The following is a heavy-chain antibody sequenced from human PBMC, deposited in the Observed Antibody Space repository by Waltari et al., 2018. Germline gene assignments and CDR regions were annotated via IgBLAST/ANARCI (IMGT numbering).Heavy chain of an antibody. D-gene: IGHD3-22*01. V-gene: IGHV1-69*12. CDR2: CVPIFGTA. Sequence: QVQLVQSGAEVKKPGSSVKVSCKASGGTFSSYAISWVRQAPGQGLEWMVGCVPIFGTANYAQNFQGRVTITADESTSTAYMELSSLRSEDTAVYYCARDADRATVGLYYFDYWGQGTLVTVSS. J-gene: IGHJ4*02. CDR1: GGTFSSYA. CDR3: ARDADRATVGLYYFDY.